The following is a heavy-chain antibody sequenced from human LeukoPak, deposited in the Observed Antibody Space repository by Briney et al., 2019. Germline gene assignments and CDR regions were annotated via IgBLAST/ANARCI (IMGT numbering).Heavy chain of an antibody. CDR1: GGTLSTYA. V-gene: IGHV1-69*05. CDR3: ARDWGGYYYDSSGPKGDAFDI. J-gene: IGHJ3*02. Sequence: GASVKVSCKPSGGTLSTYAISWVRQAPGQGLQWMGGVIPMFGTVRYAQKLQGRVTMTTDTSTSTAYMELRSLRSDDTAVYYCARDWGGYYYDSSGPKGDAFDIWGQGTMVTVSS. D-gene: IGHD3-22*01. CDR2: VIPMFGTV.